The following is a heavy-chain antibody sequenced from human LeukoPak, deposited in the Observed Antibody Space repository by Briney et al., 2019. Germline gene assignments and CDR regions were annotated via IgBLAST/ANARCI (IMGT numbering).Heavy chain of an antibody. CDR2: FDPEDGET. CDR3: ATKLPNYYDSSGYYYVSWFDP. Sequence: ASVKVSCKVSGCTLTELSMHWVRQAPGKGLEWMGGFDPEDGETIYAQKFQGRVTMTEDTSTDTAYMELSSLRSEDTAVYYCATKLPNYYDSSGYYYVSWFDPWGQGTLVTVSS. CDR1: GCTLTELS. D-gene: IGHD3-22*01. V-gene: IGHV1-24*01. J-gene: IGHJ5*02.